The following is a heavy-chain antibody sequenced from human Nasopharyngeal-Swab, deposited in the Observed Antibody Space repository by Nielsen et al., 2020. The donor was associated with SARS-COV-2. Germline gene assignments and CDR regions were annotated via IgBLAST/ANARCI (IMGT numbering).Heavy chain of an antibody. CDR3: ARETYYYDSRPLDY. CDR1: GGTLSSYY. Sequence: WEILSLTCTGSGGTLSSYYRRWIRQPAGKGLEWIGRIYPSGSTNYNPSLKSRVTMSVDTYNNWFSLKLSPVTAAVTAVYNCARETYYYDSRPLDYWGQGTLVTVSS. J-gene: IGHJ4*02. CDR2: IYPSGST. D-gene: IGHD3-22*01. V-gene: IGHV4-4*07.